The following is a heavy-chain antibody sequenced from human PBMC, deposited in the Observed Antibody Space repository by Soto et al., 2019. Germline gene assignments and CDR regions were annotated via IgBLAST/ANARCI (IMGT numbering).Heavy chain of an antibody. J-gene: IGHJ1*01. Sequence: QITLKESGPTLVKPTQTLTLTCTFSGFSLSTSGVGVGWIRQPPGKALEWLALIYWDDDKRYSPSLKSRLTITKDTSKNQVVLTMTNMDPVDTATYYCAHRPEAVAGPLEFQHWGQGTLVTVSS. CDR2: IYWDDDK. CDR1: GFSLSTSGVG. D-gene: IGHD6-19*01. CDR3: AHRPEAVAGPLEFQH. V-gene: IGHV2-5*02.